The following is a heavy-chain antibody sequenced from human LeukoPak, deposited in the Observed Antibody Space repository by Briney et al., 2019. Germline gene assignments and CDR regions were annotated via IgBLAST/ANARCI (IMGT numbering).Heavy chain of an antibody. CDR1: GGSFSGYY. Sequence: SETLSLTCAVYGGSFSGYYWSWIRQPPGKGLEWMGEINHSGSTNYNPSLKSRVTISVDTSKNQFSLKLSSVTAADTAVYYCARGLSRQLVSGIDYWGQGTLVTVSS. CDR3: ARGLSRQLVSGIDY. D-gene: IGHD6-13*01. V-gene: IGHV4-34*01. CDR2: INHSGST. J-gene: IGHJ4*02.